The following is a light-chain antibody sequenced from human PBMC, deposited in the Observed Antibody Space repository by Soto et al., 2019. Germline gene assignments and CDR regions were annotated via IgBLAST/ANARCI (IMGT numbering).Light chain of an antibody. CDR3: GSITRSSTSV. CDR1: SSYVGGFEY. J-gene: IGLJ1*01. Sequence: QSALSQPASVSGSPGQSITISCTGTSSYVGGFEYVSWYQHQPGKAPKLIIYDVTKRPSGVSNRFSGSKSGNTASLTISGIQAEDEGDYYCGSITRSSTSVFGTGTKVTVL. CDR2: DVT. V-gene: IGLV2-14*01.